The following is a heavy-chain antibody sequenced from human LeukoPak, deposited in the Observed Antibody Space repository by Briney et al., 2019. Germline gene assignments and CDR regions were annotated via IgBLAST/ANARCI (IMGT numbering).Heavy chain of an antibody. Sequence: GGALRLSCAASGVTFNDYLLTSVPPALGKGQGWMANIQQHGSEKYYVDSVKGRFIISTDNTKNSLYLQIYRLRAESTCLYFSARVRKLRIRGVMATLDYWGEGTLVTVSS. D-gene: IGHD3-10*01. J-gene: IGHJ4*02. CDR3: ARVRKLRIRGVMATLDY. CDR2: IQQHGSEK. CDR1: GVTFNDYL. V-gene: IGHV3-7*01.